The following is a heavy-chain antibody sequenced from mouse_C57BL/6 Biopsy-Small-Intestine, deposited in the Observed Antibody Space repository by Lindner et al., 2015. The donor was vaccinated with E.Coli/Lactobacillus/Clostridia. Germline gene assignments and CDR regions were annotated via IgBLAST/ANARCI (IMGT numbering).Heavy chain of an antibody. D-gene: IGHD4-1*01. V-gene: IGHV1-82*01. CDR2: IYPGDGDT. CDR3: ARVGNWDLYAMDY. CDR1: GYAFSSSW. Sequence: VQLQESGPELVKPGASVKISCKASGYAFSSSWMNWVKQRPGKGLEWIGRIYPGDGDTNYNGKFKGKATPTADKSSSTAYMQLNSLTSEDSAVYYCARVGNWDLYAMDYWGQGTSVTVSS. J-gene: IGHJ4*01.